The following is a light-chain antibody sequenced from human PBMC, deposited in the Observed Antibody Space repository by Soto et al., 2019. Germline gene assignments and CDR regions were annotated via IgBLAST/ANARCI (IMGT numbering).Light chain of an antibody. CDR1: SSDIGGYNY. J-gene: IGLJ2*01. CDR3: SSYTSRTTFVI. Sequence: QSALTQPASVSGSPGQSITISCTGTSSDIGGYNYVSWYQHHPVKAPKLMIYEVSNRPSGVSNRFSGSKSCNTASLTLSGLQAEDEADYHCSSYTSRTTFVIFGGGTKLTVL. CDR2: EVS. V-gene: IGLV2-14*01.